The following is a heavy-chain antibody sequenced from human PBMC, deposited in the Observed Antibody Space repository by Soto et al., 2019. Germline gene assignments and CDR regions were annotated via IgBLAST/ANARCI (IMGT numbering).Heavy chain of an antibody. CDR1: GCTFSSYG. Sequence: QVQLVESGGGVVQPGRSLRLSCAASGCTFSSYGMHWVRQAPGKGLEWVAVIWYDGSNKYYADSVKGRFTISRDNSKNTLYLQMNSLRAEDTAVYYCSRKGQLVLSYGMDVWGQGTTVTVSS. D-gene: IGHD6-6*01. CDR2: IWYDGSNK. J-gene: IGHJ6*02. V-gene: IGHV3-33*01. CDR3: SRKGQLVLSYGMDV.